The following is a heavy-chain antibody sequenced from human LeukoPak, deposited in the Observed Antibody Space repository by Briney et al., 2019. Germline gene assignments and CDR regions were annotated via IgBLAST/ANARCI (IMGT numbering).Heavy chain of an antibody. CDR2: IYYSGSA. J-gene: IGHJ4*02. V-gene: IGHV4-39*01. D-gene: IGHD7-27*01. CDR3: ATRLGRYFDY. CDR1: GGSLSSSSHY. Sequence: PSETLSLTCTVSGGSLSSSSHYWGWIRQPPGKGLEWIGSIYYSGSAYYNPSLKSRVTISVDTSKNQFSLKLSSVTAADTAVYYCATRLGRYFDYWGQGTLVTVSS.